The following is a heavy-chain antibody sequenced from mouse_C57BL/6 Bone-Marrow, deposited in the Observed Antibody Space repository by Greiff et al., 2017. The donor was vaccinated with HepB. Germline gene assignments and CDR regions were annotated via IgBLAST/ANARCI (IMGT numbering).Heavy chain of an antibody. CDR2: IDPSDSYT. J-gene: IGHJ2*01. CDR1: GYTFTSYW. CDR3: AREGTYYGNLWYVDY. V-gene: IGHV1-50*01. Sequence: QVQLQQSGAELVKPGASVKLSCKASGYTFTSYWMQWVKQRPGQGLEWIGEIDPSDSYTNDNQQFKGKATLTVDTSSSTAYMQLSSLTSEDSAVYYCAREGTYYGNLWYVDYWGQGTTLTVSS. D-gene: IGHD2-10*01.